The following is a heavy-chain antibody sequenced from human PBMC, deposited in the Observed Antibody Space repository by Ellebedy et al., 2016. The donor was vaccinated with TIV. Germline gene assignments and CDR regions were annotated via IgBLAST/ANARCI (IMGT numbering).Heavy chain of an antibody. CDR2: IVFSGTAA. D-gene: IGHD3-3*01. V-gene: IGHV3-21*01. Sequence: GESLKISXAASGFTFNIAGMTWVRQAPGKGLEWVGTIVFSGTAAYYSDSVKGRFIISRDNAENSLFLQMNSLRVEDTAVYYCARDGSEWSRDYWGQGTLVTVSS. CDR1: GFTFNIAG. J-gene: IGHJ4*02. CDR3: ARDGSEWSRDY.